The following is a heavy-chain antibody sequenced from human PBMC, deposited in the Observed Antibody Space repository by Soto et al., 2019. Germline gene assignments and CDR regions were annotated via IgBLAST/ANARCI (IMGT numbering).Heavy chain of an antibody. V-gene: IGHV4-34*01. CDR1: GGSFSGYY. Sequence: QVQLQQWGAGLLKPSETLSLTCAVYGGSFSGYYWNWIRQLPGKGLEWIGEINHSGSTTSNPPLKSLATIPVDTSTHQFSLKLSSVTAADTAVYYCARGWGRIFDYWGQGNLVTVSS. CDR2: INHSGST. J-gene: IGHJ4*02. D-gene: IGHD7-27*01. CDR3: ARGWGRIFDY.